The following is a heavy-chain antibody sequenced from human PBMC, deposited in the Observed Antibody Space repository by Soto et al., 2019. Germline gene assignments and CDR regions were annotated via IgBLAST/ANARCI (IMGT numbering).Heavy chain of an antibody. CDR1: GGTFSSYT. J-gene: IGHJ4*02. CDR3: ARAFYYDSSGYYYGPLGY. CDR2: IIPILGIA. Sequence: SVKVSCKASGGTFSSYTISWVRQAPGQGLEWMGRIIPILGIANYAQKFQGRVTITADKSTSTAYMELSSLRSEDTAVYYCARAFYYDSSGYYYGPLGYWGQGNLVTVSS. D-gene: IGHD3-22*01. V-gene: IGHV1-69*02.